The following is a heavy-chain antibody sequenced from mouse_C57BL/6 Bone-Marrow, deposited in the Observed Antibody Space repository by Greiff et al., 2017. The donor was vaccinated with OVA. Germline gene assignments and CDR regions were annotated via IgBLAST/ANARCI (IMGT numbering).Heavy chain of an antibody. V-gene: IGHV10-3*01. Sequence: EVKLMESGGGLVQPKGSLKLSCAASGFTFNTYAMHWVRQAPGKGLEWVARIRSKSSNYATYYADSVKDRFTISRDESQSMLYLQMNNLKTEDTAMYYCVRDTPSLLLRNWYFDVWGTGTTVTVSS. CDR2: IRSKSSNYAT. D-gene: IGHD1-1*01. J-gene: IGHJ1*03. CDR3: VRDTPSLLLRNWYFDV. CDR1: GFTFNTYA.